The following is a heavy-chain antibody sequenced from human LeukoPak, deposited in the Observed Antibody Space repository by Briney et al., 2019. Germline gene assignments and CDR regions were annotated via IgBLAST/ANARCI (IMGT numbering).Heavy chain of an antibody. J-gene: IGHJ4*02. CDR2: MRDTVNT. CDR1: DVSISSHY. V-gene: IGHV4-59*11. Sequence: SETLSFTCTVSDVSISSHYWSWLRQPPGKGLEWIAYMRDTVNTKDNPSFKSRLTLSADTSKNQFSLRLSSVTAADTAAYYCATIKRGNIYGYFDFWGQGILVTVSS. D-gene: IGHD5-18*01. CDR3: ATIKRGNIYGYFDF.